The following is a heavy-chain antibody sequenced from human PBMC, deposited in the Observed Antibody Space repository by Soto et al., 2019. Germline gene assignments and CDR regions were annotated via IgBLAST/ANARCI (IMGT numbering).Heavy chain of an antibody. CDR1: GFAFQTYT. V-gene: IGHV3-21*01. CDR3: AKVGILRSNFRWFDL. J-gene: IGHJ5*02. Sequence: EGQLVESGGGLVKPGGSLRLSCAASGFAFQTYTMEWLRQTPGKGLEWVSSITISGNYIYYADSVKGRFTISRDNGRNSVYLQMNSLRAEDTAVYYCAKVGILRSNFRWFDLWGQGTLVTVSS. CDR2: ITISGNYI. D-gene: IGHD1-20*01.